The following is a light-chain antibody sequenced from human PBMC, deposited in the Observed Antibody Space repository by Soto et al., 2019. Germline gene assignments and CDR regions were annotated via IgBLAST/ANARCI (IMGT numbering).Light chain of an antibody. CDR1: QSISRS. CDR3: LQDYNYPPWT. Sequence: DVQVTQSPSTLSAYVGDRVTITCRASQSISRSLAWYQHQPGKAPKLLIYDASTLESGVPSRFSGIGSGTEFTLTISSLQPEDFATYYCLQDYNYPPWTFGQVTKV. J-gene: IGKJ1*01. V-gene: IGKV1-5*01. CDR2: DAS.